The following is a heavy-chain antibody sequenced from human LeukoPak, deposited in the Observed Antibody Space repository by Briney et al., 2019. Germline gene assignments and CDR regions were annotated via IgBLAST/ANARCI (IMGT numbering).Heavy chain of an antibody. CDR3: ARALTGEWLSRAFDV. CDR2: IIPIFGTA. J-gene: IGHJ3*01. CDR1: GGTFSSYA. D-gene: IGHD3-10*01. V-gene: IGHV1-69*01. Sequence: ASVKVSCKASGGTFSSYAISWVRQAPGQGLEWMGGIIPIFGTANYAQKFQGRVTITADESTSTAYMELSSLRSEDTAVYYCARALTGEWLSRAFDVWGQGTMVTVSS.